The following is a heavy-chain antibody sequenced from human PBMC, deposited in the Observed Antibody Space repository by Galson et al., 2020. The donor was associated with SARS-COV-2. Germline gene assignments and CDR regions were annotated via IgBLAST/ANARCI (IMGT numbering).Heavy chain of an antibody. CDR2: IIPILGIA. CDR3: ARAGGVLEWSLKPPNYYYYYGMDV. CDR1: GGTFSSYT. V-gene: IGHV1-69*02. D-gene: IGHD3-3*01. J-gene: IGHJ6*02. Sequence: SVKVSCKASGGTFSSYTISWVRQAPGQGLEWMGRIIPILGIANYAQKFQGRVTITADKSTSTAYMELSSLRSEDTAVYYCARAGGVLEWSLKPPNYYYYYGMDVWGQGTTVTVSS.